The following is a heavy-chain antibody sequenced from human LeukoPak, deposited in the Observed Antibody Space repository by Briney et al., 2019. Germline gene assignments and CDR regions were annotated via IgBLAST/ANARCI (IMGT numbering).Heavy chain of an antibody. J-gene: IGHJ4*02. D-gene: IGHD5-24*01. V-gene: IGHV4-34*01. CDR1: GGSFSGCY. CDR2: INHSGST. Sequence: PSETLSLTCAVYGGSFSGCYWSWIRQPPGKGLEWIGEINHSGSTNYNPSLKSRVTISVDTSKNQFSLKLSSVTAADTAVYYCARGDGYKRVFSNWGQGTLVTVSS. CDR3: ARGDGYKRVFSN.